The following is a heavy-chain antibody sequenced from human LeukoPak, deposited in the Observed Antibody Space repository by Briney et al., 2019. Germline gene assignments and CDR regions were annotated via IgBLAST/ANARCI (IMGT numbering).Heavy chain of an antibody. CDR3: ARARRGSSSAYYYYYMDV. J-gene: IGHJ6*03. CDR2: IIPIFGTA. Sequence: SVKVSCKASGGTFSSYAISWVRQAPGQGLEWMGGIIPIFGTANYAQKFQGRVTITADESTRTAYMELSSLRSEDTAVYYCARARRGSSSAYYYYYMDVWGKGTTVTVSS. D-gene: IGHD6-6*01. V-gene: IGHV1-69*13. CDR1: GGTFSSYA.